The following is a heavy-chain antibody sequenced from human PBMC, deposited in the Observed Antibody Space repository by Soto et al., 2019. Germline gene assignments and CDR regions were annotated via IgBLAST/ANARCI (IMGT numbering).Heavy chain of an antibody. J-gene: IGHJ6*02. V-gene: IGHV1-18*01. Sequence: ASVKVSCKASGYTFTSYGISWVRQAPGQGLEWMGWISAYNGNTNYAQKLQGRVTMTTDTSTSTAYMELRSLRSDDTAVSYCARAKGYSSSPIYYYYGMDVWGQGTTVTVSS. D-gene: IGHD6-6*01. CDR3: ARAKGYSSSPIYYYYGMDV. CDR1: GYTFTSYG. CDR2: ISAYNGNT.